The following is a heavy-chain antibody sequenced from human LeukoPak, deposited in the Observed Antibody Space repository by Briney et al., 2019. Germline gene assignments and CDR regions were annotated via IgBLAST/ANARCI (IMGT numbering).Heavy chain of an antibody. Sequence: SETLSLTCTVSGDSISSGTYFWGWIRQPPGKGLEWIASMSHTGSTYYNPSLKSRVIISIDTSNNQFSLRLSSVTAADTAVYYCALFEVVVGSTQDFWGQGTLVTVSS. CDR1: GDSISSGTYF. J-gene: IGHJ4*02. D-gene: IGHD2-15*01. CDR2: MSHTGST. CDR3: ALFEVVVGSTQDF. V-gene: IGHV4-39*07.